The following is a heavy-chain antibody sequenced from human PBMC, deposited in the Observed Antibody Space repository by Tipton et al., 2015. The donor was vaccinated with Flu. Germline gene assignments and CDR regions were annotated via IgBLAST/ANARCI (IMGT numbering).Heavy chain of an antibody. CDR2: IYYSGST. CDR3: ARERDYYDSSPYVDY. Sequence: GSLRLSCTVSGGSISSSSYYWGWIRQPPGKGLEWIGSIYYSGSTYYNPSLKSRVTISVDTSKNQFSLKLSSVTAADTAVYYCARERDYYDSSPYVDYWGQGTLVTVSS. J-gene: IGHJ4*02. CDR1: GGSISSSSYY. D-gene: IGHD3-22*01. V-gene: IGHV4-39*07.